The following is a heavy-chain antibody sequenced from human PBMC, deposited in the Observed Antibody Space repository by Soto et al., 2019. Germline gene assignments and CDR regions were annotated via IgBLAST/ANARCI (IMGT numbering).Heavy chain of an antibody. CDR1: GFTFSSYA. CDR2: ISGSGGST. Sequence: PGGSLRLSCAASGFTFSSYAMSWVRQAPGKGLEWVSAISGSGGSTYYADSVKGRFTISRDNSKNTLYLQMNSLRAEDTAVYYCAKDLIFMATIFTSMDYWGQGTLVTVSS. J-gene: IGHJ4*02. D-gene: IGHD5-12*01. V-gene: IGHV3-23*01. CDR3: AKDLIFMATIFTSMDY.